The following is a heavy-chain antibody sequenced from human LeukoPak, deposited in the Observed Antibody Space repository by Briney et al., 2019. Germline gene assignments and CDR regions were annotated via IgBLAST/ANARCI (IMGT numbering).Heavy chain of an antibody. CDR3: VRVVVSTVTPGRRFDP. V-gene: IGHV3-23*01. D-gene: IGHD2-15*01. CDR1: GFTFSSYA. J-gene: IGHJ5*02. CDR2: ISGSSDST. Sequence: PGGSLRLSCAASGFTFSSYAMSWVRQAPGKGLEWVSSISGSSDSTNYADSVKGRLTISRDNSKNMLYLQINGLTGGDAAVYYCVRVVVSTVTPGRRFDPWGQGTLVSVSS.